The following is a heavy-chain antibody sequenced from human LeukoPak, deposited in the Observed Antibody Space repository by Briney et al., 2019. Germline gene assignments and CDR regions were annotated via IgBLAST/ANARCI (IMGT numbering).Heavy chain of an antibody. V-gene: IGHV1-2*02. CDR1: GYTFTDYY. J-gene: IGHJ3*02. Sequence: ASVTVSCTASGYTFTDYYMHWVRRAPGQGLEWMGWINPNSGGTYYAQKFQGRVTMTRDTSISTAYMELSRLRSDDTAVYYCARVSSGWSDAFDIWGQGTMVTVSS. D-gene: IGHD6-19*01. CDR3: ARVSSGWSDAFDI. CDR2: INPNSGGT.